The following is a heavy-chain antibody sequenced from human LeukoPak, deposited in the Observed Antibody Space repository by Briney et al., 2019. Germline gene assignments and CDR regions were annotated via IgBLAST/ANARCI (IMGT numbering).Heavy chain of an antibody. CDR3: ASRVVDSRWYFDA. CDR1: GGSISSYY. J-gene: IGHJ2*01. D-gene: IGHD2-2*01. V-gene: IGHV4-59*01. Sequence: SETLSLTCTVSGGSISSYYWSWIRQPPGKGLEWIGNIYYSGSTNYNPSLKSRVTISVDTSKNQFSLELRSVTAADTAVYYCASRVVDSRWYFDAWGRGTLITASS. CDR2: IYYSGST.